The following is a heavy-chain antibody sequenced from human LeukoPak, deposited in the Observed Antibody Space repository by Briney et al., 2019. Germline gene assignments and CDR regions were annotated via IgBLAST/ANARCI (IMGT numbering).Heavy chain of an antibody. J-gene: IGHJ4*02. CDR3: AKDRGSAAGSY. CDR1: GFTFSSYG. V-gene: IGHV3-30*18. CDR2: ISYDGSNK. Sequence: GGSLRLSCAASGFTFSSYGMHWVRQAPGKGLEWVAVISYDGSNKYYADSVKGRFTISRDNFKNTLYLQMNSLRAEDTAVYYCAKDRGSAAGSYWGQGTLVTVSS. D-gene: IGHD6-13*01.